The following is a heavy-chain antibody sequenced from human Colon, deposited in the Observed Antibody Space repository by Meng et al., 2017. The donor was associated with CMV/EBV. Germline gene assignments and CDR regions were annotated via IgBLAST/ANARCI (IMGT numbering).Heavy chain of an antibody. CDR1: GFTFSSYD. Sequence: GGSLRLSCAACGFTFSSYDMHWVRQATGKGLEWVSAIGTAGDTYYPGSVKGQFTISRENAKNSLYLQMNSLRAGDTAVYYCVRRRMPAAANYFDFWGQGTLVTVSS. CDR2: IGTAGDT. J-gene: IGHJ4*02. D-gene: IGHD2-2*01. CDR3: VRRRMPAAANYFDF. V-gene: IGHV3-13*03.